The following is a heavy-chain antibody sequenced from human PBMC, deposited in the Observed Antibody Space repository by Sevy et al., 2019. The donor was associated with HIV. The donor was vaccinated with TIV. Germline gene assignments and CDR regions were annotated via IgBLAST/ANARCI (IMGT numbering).Heavy chain of an antibody. CDR2: ISGSGGST. V-gene: IGHV3-23*01. D-gene: IGHD3-3*01. CDR3: AKVLNDFWSGYGWFDP. CDR1: GFTLSSYA. Sequence: GGSLRLSCAASGFTLSSYAMSWVRQAPGKGLEWVSAISGSGGSTYYADSVKGRFTISRDNSKNTLYLQMNSLRAEDTAVYYCAKVLNDFWSGYGWFDPWGQGTLVTVSS. J-gene: IGHJ5*02.